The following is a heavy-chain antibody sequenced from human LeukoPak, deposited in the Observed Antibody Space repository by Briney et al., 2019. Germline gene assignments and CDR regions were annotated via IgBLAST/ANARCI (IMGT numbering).Heavy chain of an antibody. V-gene: IGHV3-21*01. J-gene: IGHJ4*02. CDR3: AIEVPNYYDSSGNDY. CDR2: ISSSSSYI. Sequence: GGSLRLSCAASGFTFSSYSMNWVRQAPGKGLEWVSSISSSSSYIYYADSVKGRFTISRDNAKNSLYLQMNSLRAEDTAVYYCAIEVPNYYDSSGNDYWGQGTLVTVSS. D-gene: IGHD3-22*01. CDR1: GFTFSSYS.